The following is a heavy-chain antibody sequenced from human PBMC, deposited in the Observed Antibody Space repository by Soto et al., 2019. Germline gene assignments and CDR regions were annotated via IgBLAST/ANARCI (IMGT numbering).Heavy chain of an antibody. D-gene: IGHD6-13*01. J-gene: IGHJ4*02. CDR2: IYYSGST. CDR1: GGSISSSSYY. V-gene: IGHV4-39*01. Sequence: QLQLQESGPGLVKPSETLSLTCTVSGGSISSSSYYWGWIRQPPGKGLEWIGSIYYSGSTYYNPSLKSRVTISVDTSKNQFSLKLSSVTAADTDVYYCATYSSSWYVVYWGQGTLVTVSS. CDR3: ATYSSSWYVVY.